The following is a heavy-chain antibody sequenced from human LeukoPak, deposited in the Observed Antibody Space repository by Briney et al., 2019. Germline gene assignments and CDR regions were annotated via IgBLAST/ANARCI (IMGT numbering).Heavy chain of an antibody. CDR2: NYYSGST. J-gene: IGHJ4*02. CDR3: ARLPQYQLLYRPGIDY. D-gene: IGHD2-2*02. V-gene: IGHV4-39*01. Sequence: PSETLSLTCTLSGGSISSSSYYWGWIRQPPGKGLEWSGSNYYSGSTYYNPSLKSRVTISVDTSKNQSSLKLSSVTAADTAVYYCARLPQYQLLYRPGIDYWGQGTLVTVSS. CDR1: GGSISSSSYY.